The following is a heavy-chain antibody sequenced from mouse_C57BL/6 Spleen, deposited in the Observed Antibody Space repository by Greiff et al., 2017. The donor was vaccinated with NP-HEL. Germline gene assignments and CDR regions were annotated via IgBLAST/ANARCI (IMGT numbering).Heavy chain of an antibody. CDR2: ISDGGSYT. CDR3: AREGVTGDFDY. CDR1: GFTFGSYA. J-gene: IGHJ2*01. Sequence: EVMLVESGGGLVKPGGSLKLSCAASGFTFGSYAMSWVRQTPEKSLEWVATISDGGSYTYYPDNVKGRFTISRDNAKNNLYLQMSHLKSEDTAMYYGAREGVTGDFDYWGQGTTLTVSS. V-gene: IGHV5-4*01. D-gene: IGHD4-1*01.